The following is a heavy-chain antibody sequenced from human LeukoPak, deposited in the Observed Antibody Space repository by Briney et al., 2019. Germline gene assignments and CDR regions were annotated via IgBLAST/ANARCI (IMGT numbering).Heavy chain of an antibody. D-gene: IGHD4-23*01. CDR2: ISSSSSYI. CDR3: AMTAVGGRFDY. Sequence: GGSLRLSCAASGFTFSSYGMNWIRQAPGKGLEWVSSISSSSSYIYYADSVKGRFTISRDNAKNSLYLQMNSLRAEDTAVYYCAMTAVGGRFDYWGQGTLVTVSS. CDR1: GFTFSSYG. J-gene: IGHJ4*02. V-gene: IGHV3-21*01.